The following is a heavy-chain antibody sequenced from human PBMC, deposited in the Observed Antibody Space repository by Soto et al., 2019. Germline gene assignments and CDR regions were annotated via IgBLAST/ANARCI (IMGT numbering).Heavy chain of an antibody. V-gene: IGHV3-30*18. CDR3: AKAPYDSTGFYCSFHH. J-gene: IGHJ4*02. CDR1: GFTFSSYG. D-gene: IGHD3-22*01. CDR2: ISSDGSDK. Sequence: QVQLVESGGGVVQPGRSLRLSCAASGFTFSSYGMHWVRQAPGKGLEWVAVISSDGSDKNYADSVKGRFSISRDNSRNTLFLQMNSLRPEDTAVFYCAKAPYDSTGFYCSFHHWGQGTLVTVSS.